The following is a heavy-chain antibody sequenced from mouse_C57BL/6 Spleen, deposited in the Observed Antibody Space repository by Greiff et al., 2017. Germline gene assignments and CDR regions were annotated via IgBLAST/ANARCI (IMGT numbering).Heavy chain of an antibody. J-gene: IGHJ1*03. CDR1: GYTFTSYW. D-gene: IGHD3-2*02. CDR2: IVPDSGGT. Sequence: QVQLQQPGPELVKPGASVKISCKASGYTFTSYWMHWVKQRPGRGLEWIGRIVPDSGGTKYNEKFKSKATLTVDKPSSTAYMQLSSLASEDSAVYYCARGRLWVWYYDGWGTGTTVTAS. V-gene: IGHV1-72*01. CDR3: ARGRLWVWYYDG.